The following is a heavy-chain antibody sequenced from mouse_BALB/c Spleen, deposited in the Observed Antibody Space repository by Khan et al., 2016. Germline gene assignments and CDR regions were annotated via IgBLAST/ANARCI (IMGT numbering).Heavy chain of an antibody. CDR1: GYSFTNYW. D-gene: IGHD3-2*01. CDR3: AIDTSGFWFTY. CDR2: IDPSDSET. J-gene: IGHJ3*01. Sequence: QVQLKQSGPQLVRPGASVQISCKASGYSFTNYWMHWVKQRPGQGLEWIGMIDPSDSETRLNQKFKDKATLTVDRSSSTAYMHLSSPTSEDSAVYFCAIDTSGFWFTYGGQGTLVTVSA. V-gene: IGHV1-74*01.